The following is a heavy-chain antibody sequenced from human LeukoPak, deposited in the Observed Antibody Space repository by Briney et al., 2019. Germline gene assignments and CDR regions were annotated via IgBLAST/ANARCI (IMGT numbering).Heavy chain of an antibody. V-gene: IGHV3-9*01. CDR2: ISWNSGSI. CDR1: GFTFDDYA. Sequence: GGSLRLSCAASGFTFDDYAMHWVRQAPGKGLEWVSGISWNSGSIGYADSVKGRFTISRDNAKNSLYLQMNSLRAEDTAVYYCATDIVVVPAVLPYYYYGMDVWGQGTTVTVSS. D-gene: IGHD2-2*01. J-gene: IGHJ6*02. CDR3: ATDIVVVPAVLPYYYYGMDV.